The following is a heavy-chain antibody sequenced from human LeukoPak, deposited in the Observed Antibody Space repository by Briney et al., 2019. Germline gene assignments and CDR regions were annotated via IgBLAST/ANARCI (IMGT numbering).Heavy chain of an antibody. V-gene: IGHV3-7*01. CDR1: GFTFSSYW. D-gene: IGHD4-17*01. CDR3: ARVFPPSLYGDYSRLYGMDV. Sequence: PGGSLRLPCAASGFTFSSYWMSWVRQAPGKGLEWVANIKQDGSEKYYVDSVKGRFTISRDNAKNSLYLQMNSLRAEDTAVYYCARVFPPSLYGDYSRLYGMDVWGQGTTVTVSS. J-gene: IGHJ6*02. CDR2: IKQDGSEK.